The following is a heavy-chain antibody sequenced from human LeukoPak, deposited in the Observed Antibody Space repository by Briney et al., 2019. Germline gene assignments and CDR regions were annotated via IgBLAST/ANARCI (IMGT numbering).Heavy chain of an antibody. V-gene: IGHV1-69*01. D-gene: IGHD3-22*01. CDR2: LIPTFGTA. Sequence: GSSVKVSCKASGGTFSRYAISWVRQAPGQGLEWMGGLIPTFGTANYAQKFQGRVTITADESTTTAYMELSSLRSEDTAVYYCARLYYYDSSGYYWYFDLWGRGSLVTVSS. CDR3: ARLYYYDSSGYYWYFDL. J-gene: IGHJ2*01. CDR1: GGTFSRYA.